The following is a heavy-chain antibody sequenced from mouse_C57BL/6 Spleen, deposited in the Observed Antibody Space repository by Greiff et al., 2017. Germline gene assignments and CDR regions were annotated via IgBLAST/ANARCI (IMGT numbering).Heavy chain of an antibody. J-gene: IGHJ1*03. Sequence: VMLVESGGGLVQPGGSRKLSCAASGIDFSRYWMSWVRRAPGKGLEWIGEINPDSSTINYAPSLKDKFIISRDNAKNTLYLQMSKVRSEDTALYYCASYDGYSLGYFDVWGTGTTVTVAS. CDR2: INPDSSTI. V-gene: IGHV4-1*01. CDR3: ASYDGYSLGYFDV. D-gene: IGHD2-3*01. CDR1: GIDFSRYW.